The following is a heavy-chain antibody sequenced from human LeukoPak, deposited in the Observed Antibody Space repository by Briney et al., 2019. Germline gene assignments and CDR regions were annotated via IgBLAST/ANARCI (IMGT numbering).Heavy chain of an antibody. D-gene: IGHD3-10*01. V-gene: IGHV4-59*01. J-gene: IGHJ5*02. CDR3: ARDSGTTGEVKFDP. Sequence: PSETLSLTCSVSGGSMSSYYWSWIRQSPGEGLEWIGYIYHSGSTDYNSSLKSRVTISEDTSKKQFSLKVSSVTAADTAVYYCARDSGTTGEVKFDPWGQGTLVTVSS. CDR2: IYHSGST. CDR1: GGSMSSYY.